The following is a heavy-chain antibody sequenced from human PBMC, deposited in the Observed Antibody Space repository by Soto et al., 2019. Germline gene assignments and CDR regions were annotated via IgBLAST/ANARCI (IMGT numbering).Heavy chain of an antibody. J-gene: IGHJ6*03. CDR3: ARGRSPFGVFFPHYDYYCVDV. Sequence: ASVKVSCKASGYTFTSYDINWVRQATGQGLEWMGWMNPNSGNTGYAQKFQGRFTMTRNTSIITAYMELSSLRSEDTAVYYCARGRSPFGVFFPHYDYYCVDVWGKGSTVSV. D-gene: IGHD3-3*01. CDR1: GYTFTSYD. CDR2: MNPNSGNT. V-gene: IGHV1-8*01.